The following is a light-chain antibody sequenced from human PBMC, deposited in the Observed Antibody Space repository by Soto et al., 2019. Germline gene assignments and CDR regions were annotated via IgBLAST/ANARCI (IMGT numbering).Light chain of an antibody. CDR1: QHIDRY. J-gene: IGKJ4*01. CDR2: GAS. V-gene: IGKV1-39*01. CDR3: QQTYSTPPT. Sequence: DIHMTQSPSSLSASVGDSVTITCRPSQHIDRYLHWYQHIPGKAPKLLIYGASNLQSGVPSRFTASGSRKPFVLTISSLQPEDSATYYCQQTYSTPPTFGGGTKVE.